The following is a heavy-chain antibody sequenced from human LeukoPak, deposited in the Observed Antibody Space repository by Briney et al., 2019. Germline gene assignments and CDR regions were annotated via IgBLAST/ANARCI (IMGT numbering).Heavy chain of an antibody. D-gene: IGHD6-13*01. CDR2: INWNGGST. J-gene: IGHJ4*02. V-gene: IGHV3-20*04. Sequence: GGSLRLPCAASGFTFYDYGMSWVRQAPGQGLEWVSGINWNGGSTGYADSVKGRFTTSRDNAKNSLYLQMNSLRAEDTALYYCARGYSSSPVDYWGQGTLATVSS. CDR1: GFTFYDYG. CDR3: ARGYSSSPVDY.